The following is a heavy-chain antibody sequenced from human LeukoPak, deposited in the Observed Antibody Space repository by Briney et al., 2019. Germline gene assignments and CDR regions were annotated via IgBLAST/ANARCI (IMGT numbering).Heavy chain of an antibody. J-gene: IGHJ4*02. V-gene: IGHV3-30*03. CDR3: ARQHTVATAFDY. D-gene: IGHD4-11*01. CDR2: ISYDGSNK. CDR1: GFTFSSHG. Sequence: GRSLRLSCAASGFTFSSHGMHWVRQAPGKGLEWVTFISYDGSNKYYADSVKGRFTISRDNSKNTLFLQMNSLRAEDTAVYYCARQHTVATAFDYWGQGTLVTVSS.